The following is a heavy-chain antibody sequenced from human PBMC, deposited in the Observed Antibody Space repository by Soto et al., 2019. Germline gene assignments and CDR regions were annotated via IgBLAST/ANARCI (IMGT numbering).Heavy chain of an antibody. J-gene: IGHJ3*02. D-gene: IGHD7-27*01. V-gene: IGHV1-69*06. Sequence: QVQLVQSGAEVKKPGSSVKVSCKVSGGTFNIRWVRQASGQGLEWMGGSIPVIDTANYARKFQGRVVISADRATNIVYMEMMSLTLEDTAVYYCARGSGADAFDIWGQGTMVTVSS. CDR3: ARGSGADAFDI. CDR1: GGTFN. CDR2: SIPVIDTA.